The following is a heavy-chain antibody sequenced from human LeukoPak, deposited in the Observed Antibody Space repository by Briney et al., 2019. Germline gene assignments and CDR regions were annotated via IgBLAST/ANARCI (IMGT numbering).Heavy chain of an antibody. J-gene: IGHJ3*02. CDR3: ARDKYGGNSNAFDI. D-gene: IGHD4-23*01. V-gene: IGHV3-74*01. Sequence: GGSLRLSCAASGFTFSSYWMHWVRQVPGKGLVWVARIGTDGSRTTYADYEQGRFTISRDNAKNTLYLQMNSLRAEDTAVYYCARDKYGGNSNAFDIWGQGTLVTVSS. CDR2: IGTDGSRT. CDR1: GFTFSSYW.